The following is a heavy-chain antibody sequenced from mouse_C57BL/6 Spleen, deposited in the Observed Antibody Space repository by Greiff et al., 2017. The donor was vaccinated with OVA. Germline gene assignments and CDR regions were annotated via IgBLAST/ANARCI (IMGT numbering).Heavy chain of an antibody. CDR2: IDPSDSYT. J-gene: IGHJ2*01. CDR3: ARKTGTWYFDY. Sequence: QVQLQQPGAELVKPGASVKLSCKASGYTFTSYWMQWVKQRPGQGLEWIGEIDPSDSYTNYNQKFKGKATLTVDTSSSTAYMQLSSLTSEDSAVYYCARKTGTWYFDYWGQGTTLTVSS. CDR1: GYTFTSYW. V-gene: IGHV1-50*01. D-gene: IGHD4-1*01.